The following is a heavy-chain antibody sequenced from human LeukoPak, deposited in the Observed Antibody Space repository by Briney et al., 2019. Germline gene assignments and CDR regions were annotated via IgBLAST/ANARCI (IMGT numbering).Heavy chain of an antibody. D-gene: IGHD2-21*02. V-gene: IGHV3-9*01. Sequence: GGSLRLSCAASGFTFDDYAMHWVRQAPGKGLEWVSGISWNSGSIGYADSVKGRFTISRDNAKNSLYLQMNSLRAEDTALYYCAKDHMVTFAFDIWGQGTMVTVSS. J-gene: IGHJ3*02. CDR3: AKDHMVTFAFDI. CDR2: ISWNSGSI. CDR1: GFTFDDYA.